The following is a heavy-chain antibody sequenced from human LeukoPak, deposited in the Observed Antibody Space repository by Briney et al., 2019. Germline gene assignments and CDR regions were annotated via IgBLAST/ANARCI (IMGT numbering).Heavy chain of an antibody. CDR2: IIPIFGTA. J-gene: IGHJ6*02. CDR3: ARVLTAKWELPNYGMDV. V-gene: IGHV1-69*05. Sequence: SVKVSCKASGGTFSSHAISWVRQAPGQGLEWMGGIIPIFGTANYAQKFQGRVTITTDESTSTAYMELSSLRSEDTAVYYCARVLTAKWELPNYGMDVWGQGTTVTVSS. CDR1: GGTFSSHA. D-gene: IGHD1-26*01.